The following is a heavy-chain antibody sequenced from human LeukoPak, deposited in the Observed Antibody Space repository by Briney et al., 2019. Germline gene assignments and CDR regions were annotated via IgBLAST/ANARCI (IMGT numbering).Heavy chain of an antibody. Sequence: GGSLRLSCAASGFTFDDYAMHWVRQAPGKGLEWVSAISGSGGSTYYADSVKGRFTISRDNSKNTLYLQMNSLRAEDTAVYYCAKERAAWDFDYWGQGTLVTVSS. J-gene: IGHJ4*02. CDR1: GFTFDDYA. V-gene: IGHV3-23*01. CDR2: ISGSGGST. D-gene: IGHD1-26*01. CDR3: AKERAAWDFDY.